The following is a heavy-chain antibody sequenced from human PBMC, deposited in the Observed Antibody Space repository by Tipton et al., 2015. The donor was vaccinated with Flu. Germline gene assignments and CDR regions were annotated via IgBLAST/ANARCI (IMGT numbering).Heavy chain of an antibody. CDR1: SVSISSGGYY. CDR2: ISYSGNT. J-gene: IGHJ4*02. Sequence: TLSLTCKVSSVSISSGGYYWSWIRQHPGKDLEWIGFISYSGNTYYNPSLKGLGTISVDTSKNQFSLKLSSVTAADTAVYYRARALQNYFDYWGQGTLVTVSS. V-gene: IGHV4-31*01. CDR3: ARALQNYFDY.